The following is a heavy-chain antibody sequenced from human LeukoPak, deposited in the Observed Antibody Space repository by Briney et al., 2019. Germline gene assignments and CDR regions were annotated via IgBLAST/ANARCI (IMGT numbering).Heavy chain of an antibody. V-gene: IGHV3-21*01. CDR1: GFRFSSSW. D-gene: IGHD2-15*01. Sequence: PGGSLRLSCAASGFRFSSSWMSWVRQAPGKGLEWVSSISSSSSYIYYADSVKGRFTISRDNAKNSLYLQMNSLRAEDTAVYYCARDPRRSGGSYDYWGQGTLVTVSS. J-gene: IGHJ4*02. CDR3: ARDPRRSGGSYDY. CDR2: ISSSSSYI.